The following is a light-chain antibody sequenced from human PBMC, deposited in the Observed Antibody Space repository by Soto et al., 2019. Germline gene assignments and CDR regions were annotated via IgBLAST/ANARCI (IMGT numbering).Light chain of an antibody. Sequence: ETVMKQSPATLSVSTGERAALSCRASQSVSSNLAWYQQKPGQAPRLLIYGASTRATGIPARFSGSGSGTEFTLTISSLQSEDFAAYYCQQYDNWPRTFGQGTKVDIK. J-gene: IGKJ1*01. V-gene: IGKV3-15*01. CDR3: QQYDNWPRT. CDR2: GAS. CDR1: QSVSSN.